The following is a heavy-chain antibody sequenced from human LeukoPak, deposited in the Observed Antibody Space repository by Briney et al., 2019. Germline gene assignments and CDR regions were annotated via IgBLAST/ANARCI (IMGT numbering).Heavy chain of an antibody. CDR1: GGSISSNNW. CDR2: IYHDGST. D-gene: IGHD2/OR15-2a*01. CDR3: ARDFSAAFDI. J-gene: IGHJ3*02. V-gene: IGHV4-4*02. Sequence: SETLSLTCAVSGGSISSNNWWIWVRQSPEKGLEWIGEIYHDGSTNYNPSLKSRVTISMDKSKNQLSLKLSSVTAADTAVYYCARDFSAAFDIWGQGTMVTVSS.